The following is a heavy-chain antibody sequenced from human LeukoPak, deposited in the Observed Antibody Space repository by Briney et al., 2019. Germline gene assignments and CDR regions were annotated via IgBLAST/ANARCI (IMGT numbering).Heavy chain of an antibody. V-gene: IGHV1-69*06. CDR1: GGTFSSYA. D-gene: IGHD3-9*01. J-gene: IGHJ6*03. CDR3: ARGRNDDDILTPSYYYYYMDV. Sequence: ASVKVSCKASGGTFSSYAITWVRQAPGQGLEWMGGIIPIFDTANYAQKFQGRVTITADKSTSTAYMELSSLRSEDTAVYYCARGRNDDDILTPSYYYYYMDVWGKGTTVTISS. CDR2: IIPIFDTA.